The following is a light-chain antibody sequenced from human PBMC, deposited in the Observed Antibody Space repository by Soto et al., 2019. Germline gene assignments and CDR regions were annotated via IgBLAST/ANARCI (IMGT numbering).Light chain of an antibody. Sequence: DIQVTQSPPTLSASVGDRVTITCRASQTISTWMAWYQQKPGKAPKLLVYDASTLQSGVASRFSGSGSGTEFSLTINSLQADDFATYYCQQYHIYSWTFGQGTKVDIK. CDR1: QTISTW. CDR3: QQYHIYSWT. V-gene: IGKV1-5*01. CDR2: DAS. J-gene: IGKJ1*01.